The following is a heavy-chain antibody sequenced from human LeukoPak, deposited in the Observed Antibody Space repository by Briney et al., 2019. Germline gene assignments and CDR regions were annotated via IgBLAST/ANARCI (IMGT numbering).Heavy chain of an antibody. J-gene: IGHJ5*02. Sequence: PSETLSLTCTVSGGSISSSSYYWGWIRQPPGKRLEWIGSIYYSGSTYYNPSLKSRFTISVDTSKNHFSLKLNSVNAADPAVYSCARHDYCDYRVSWFDPWGQGTLVTVSS. D-gene: IGHD4-17*01. CDR3: ARHDYCDYRVSWFDP. V-gene: IGHV4-39*01. CDR1: GGSISSSSYY. CDR2: IYYSGST.